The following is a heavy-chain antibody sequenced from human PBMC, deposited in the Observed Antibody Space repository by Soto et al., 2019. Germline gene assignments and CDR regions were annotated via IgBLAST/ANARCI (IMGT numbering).Heavy chain of an antibody. J-gene: IGHJ6*02. V-gene: IGHV4-59*01. Sequence: SETLSLTCTVSGDSISSYYWSWIRQPPGKGLEWIGYISHSGSTNYRASLKSRVNISLDTSKNSLALRLDSVTAADTAVYYCARGRKVEQWVSSGRGGGMDVWGQGTTVTVSS. CDR2: ISHSGST. D-gene: IGHD6-19*01. CDR3: ARGRKVEQWVSSGRGGGMDV. CDR1: GDSISSYY.